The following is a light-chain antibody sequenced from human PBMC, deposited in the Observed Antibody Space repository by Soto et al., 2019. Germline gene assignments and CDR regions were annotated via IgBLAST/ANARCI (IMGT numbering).Light chain of an antibody. V-gene: IGKV1-39*01. Sequence: DIQMTQSPSSLSASVGDRVTITCRASQSISTYLNWYQQKPGKAPKVLIYGASSLQSGVPSRFRGGGSGTDFTLTISSLQPEDFATFYCQQTYRAPLTFGGGTNVEIK. CDR1: QSISTY. J-gene: IGKJ4*01. CDR3: QQTYRAPLT. CDR2: GAS.